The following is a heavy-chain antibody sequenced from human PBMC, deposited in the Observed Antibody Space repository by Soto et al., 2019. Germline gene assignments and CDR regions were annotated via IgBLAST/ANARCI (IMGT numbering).Heavy chain of an antibody. CDR1: GGSISSGGYY. J-gene: IGHJ6*02. CDR3: ASPTTVTTWTYYGMDV. V-gene: IGHV4-31*03. D-gene: IGHD4-4*01. Sequence: PSETLSLTCTVSGGSISSGGYYWSWIRQHPGKGLEWIGYIYYSGSTYYNPSLKSRVTISVDTSKNQFSLKLSSVTAADTAVYYCASPTTVTTWTYYGMDVWGQGTTVTGSS. CDR2: IYYSGST.